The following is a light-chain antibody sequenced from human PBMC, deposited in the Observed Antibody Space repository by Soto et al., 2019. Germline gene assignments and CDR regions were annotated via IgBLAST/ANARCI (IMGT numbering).Light chain of an antibody. V-gene: IGLV2-23*02. CDR1: SSDVGNYNL. J-gene: IGLJ2*01. CDR3: CSYAGSNTYVV. Sequence: QSALTQPASVSGAPGQSITISCTGTSSDVGNYNLVSWYQHHPGTAPKLMISEVSNRPSGVSNRFSGSKSDNTASLTISGLQAEDEADYYCCSYAGSNTYVVFGGGTKLTVL. CDR2: EVS.